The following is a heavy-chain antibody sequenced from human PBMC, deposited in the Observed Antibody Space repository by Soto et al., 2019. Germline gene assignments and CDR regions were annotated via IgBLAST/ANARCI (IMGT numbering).Heavy chain of an antibody. D-gene: IGHD1-26*01. J-gene: IGHJ4*02. V-gene: IGHV1-18*01. CDR1: GYTFTSYG. CDR2: ISTSHGYT. Sequence: QVKLVQSGAEVKKPGASVKVSCKAFGYTFTSYGITWVRQAPGQGLEWMGWISTSHGYTSYAQKVQGRVTMIRDTATRTVSMELSSLRSDDTVVYYCVKDRGFSGSPSGYWGQGSLVTVSS. CDR3: VKDRGFSGSPSGY.